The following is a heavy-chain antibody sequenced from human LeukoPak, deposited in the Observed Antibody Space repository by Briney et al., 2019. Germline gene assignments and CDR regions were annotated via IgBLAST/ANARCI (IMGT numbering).Heavy chain of an antibody. CDR1: GGSISSSHW. Sequence: SETLSLTCAVSGGSISSSHWWSSVRQPPGKGTEWIGENYPSGGTNYNPSLKIRVTILVDKSKNQFSLKLSSVTAADTAVYYCARREQQVGTNAFDIWGQGTMVTVSS. D-gene: IGHD6-13*01. J-gene: IGHJ3*02. CDR2: NYPSGGT. CDR3: ARREQQVGTNAFDI. V-gene: IGHV4-4*02.